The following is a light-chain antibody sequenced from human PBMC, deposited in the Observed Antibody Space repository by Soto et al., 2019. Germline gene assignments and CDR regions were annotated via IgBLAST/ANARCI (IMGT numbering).Light chain of an antibody. V-gene: IGKV3-20*01. CDR1: ESVSSDY. CDR3: QQYGSSPPLS. CDR2: SVS. J-gene: IGKJ4*01. Sequence: EIVLTQSPGTLALSPGERAELSCRASESVSSDYLAWYQQKPGQAPRLLIYSVSRRAAGIPERFSGSGSGTDFTLTISRVDSEDFAVYYCQQYGSSPPLSFGGGTTVEIK.